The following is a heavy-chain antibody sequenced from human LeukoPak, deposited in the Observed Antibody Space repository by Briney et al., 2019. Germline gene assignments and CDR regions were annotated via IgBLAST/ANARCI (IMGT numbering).Heavy chain of an antibody. V-gene: IGHV3-20*04. CDR3: AKDRWYYYDSSGYPLDAFDI. Sequence: QSGGSLRLSCAASGFTFDDYGMSWVRQAPGKGLEWVSGINWNGGSTGYADSVKVRFTISRDNAKNSLYLQMNSLRAEDTAVYYCAKDRWYYYDSSGYPLDAFDIWGQGTMVSVSS. J-gene: IGHJ3*02. CDR2: INWNGGST. CDR1: GFTFDDYG. D-gene: IGHD3-22*01.